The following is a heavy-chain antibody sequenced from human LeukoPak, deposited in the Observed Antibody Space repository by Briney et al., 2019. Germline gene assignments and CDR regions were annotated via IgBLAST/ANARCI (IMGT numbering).Heavy chain of an antibody. CDR2: ISGYNGNT. V-gene: IGHV1-18*01. D-gene: IGHD6-19*01. CDR3: ARVGSSGPQQY. CDR1: GYTFTTYV. Sequence: ASVKVSCKASGYTFTTYVIIWVRQAPGQGLEWMGWISGYNGNTNYAQKLQARVTMTTDTSTSTAYMELRSLRSDDTAVYYCARVGSSGPQQYWGQGTLVTVSS. J-gene: IGHJ4*02.